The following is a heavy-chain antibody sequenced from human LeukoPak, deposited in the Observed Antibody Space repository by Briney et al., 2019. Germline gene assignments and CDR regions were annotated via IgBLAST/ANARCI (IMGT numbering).Heavy chain of an antibody. V-gene: IGHV1-46*01. CDR2: INPSGGST. D-gene: IGHD3-22*01. CDR1: GYTFTSYY. CDR3: ARWILPGGDSSGYYYVEPWFDP. J-gene: IGHJ5*02. Sequence: ASVKVSCKASGYTFTSYYMHWVRQAPGQGLEWMGIINPSGGSTSYAQKFQGRVTMTRDTSTSTVYMELSSLRSEDTAVYYCARWILPGGDSSGYYYVEPWFDPWGQGTLVTVSS.